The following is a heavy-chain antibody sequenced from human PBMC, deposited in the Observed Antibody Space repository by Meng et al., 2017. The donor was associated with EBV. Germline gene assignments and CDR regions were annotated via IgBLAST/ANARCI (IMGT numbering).Heavy chain of an antibody. V-gene: IGHV1-46*01. CDR2: IIPAGGNT. CDR1: GYTFTSYY. CDR3: VRELVGGTFDY. D-gene: IGHD1/OR15-1a*01. Sequence: VRLWEFGGEVKKPGAFVKVSCKASGYTFTSYYLHWVRQAPGQGLEWMGIIIPAGGNTNYAQKFRGRFTMTRDTPTSTVYMDLSILASEDTAVYYCVRELVGGTFDYWGQGTLVTVSS. J-gene: IGHJ4*02.